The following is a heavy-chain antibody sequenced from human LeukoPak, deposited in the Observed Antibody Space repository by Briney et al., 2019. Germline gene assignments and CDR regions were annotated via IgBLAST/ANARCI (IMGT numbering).Heavy chain of an antibody. V-gene: IGHV4-30-2*01. CDR3: ARDRGNSGNFDY. D-gene: IGHD4-23*01. Sequence: SQTLSLTCAVSGGSITSGGSSGSWIRQPPGKGLEWIGYMYHSGSTYYNPSLKSRVTISADWTNNQFSLNVTSVTAADTAVYYCARDRGNSGNFDYWGQGTLVTVSS. CDR1: GGSITSGGSS. J-gene: IGHJ4*02. CDR2: MYHSGST.